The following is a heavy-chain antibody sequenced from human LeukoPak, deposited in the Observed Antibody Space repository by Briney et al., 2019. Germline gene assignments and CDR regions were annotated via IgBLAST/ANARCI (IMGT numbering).Heavy chain of an antibody. D-gene: IGHD3-3*02. CDR2: IFYAGST. Sequence: SDTLSLTCAVSGYSISSNYWWGWIRQPPGKGLEGIGYIFYAGSTYYNPSLKSRVTMSVDTSKNQFSLMLSSVTAVDTAVYYCARIGHILGAAWVDYWGQGTLVSVSS. CDR1: GYSISSNYW. CDR3: ARIGHILGAAWVDY. V-gene: IGHV4-28*01. J-gene: IGHJ4*02.